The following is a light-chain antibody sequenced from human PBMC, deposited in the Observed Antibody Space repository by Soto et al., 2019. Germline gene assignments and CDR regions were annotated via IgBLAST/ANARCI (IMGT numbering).Light chain of an antibody. CDR1: SNDVGGYDF. Sequence: QSALTQPASVSGSPGQSITISCTGTSNDVGGYDFVSWYQHHPGKAPKLIIYDVSNRPSGVSNRFSGSKSGNTASLTISGLQAEDEADYYCSSYITSSPPAVFGRGTQLTVL. CDR2: DVS. CDR3: SSYITSSPPAV. V-gene: IGLV2-14*03. J-gene: IGLJ7*01.